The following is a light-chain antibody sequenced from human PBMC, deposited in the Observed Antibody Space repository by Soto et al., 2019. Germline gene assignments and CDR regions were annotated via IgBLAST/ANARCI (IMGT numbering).Light chain of an antibody. CDR1: QDIRTD. J-gene: IGKJ1*01. CDR2: AAS. CDR3: LQDYNYPRT. V-gene: IGKV1-6*01. Sequence: ALQMTQSPSSLSASVGDRVTITCRASQDIRTDLGWYQQKPGKAPKLLIYAASTLQGGVPSRFSGSGSGTDFTLTISSLQPEDFATYYCLQDYNYPRTFGQGTKVEIK.